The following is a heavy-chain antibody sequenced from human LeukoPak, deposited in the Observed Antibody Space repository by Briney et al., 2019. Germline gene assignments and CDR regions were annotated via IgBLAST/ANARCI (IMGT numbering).Heavy chain of an antibody. D-gene: IGHD1-20*01. V-gene: IGHV3-9*01. Sequence: GGSLRLSCAASGFTFDDYAMHWVRQAPGKGLEWVSGIGWNSGGIVYADSVKGRFTISRDNAKNSLYLQMNSLRAEDTAVYYCARGWGITGTSYFDYWGQGTLVTVSS. CDR1: GFTFDDYA. J-gene: IGHJ4*02. CDR3: ARGWGITGTSYFDY. CDR2: IGWNSGGI.